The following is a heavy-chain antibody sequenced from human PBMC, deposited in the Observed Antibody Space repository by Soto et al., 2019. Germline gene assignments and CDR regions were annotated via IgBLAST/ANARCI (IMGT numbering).Heavy chain of an antibody. Sequence: QVQLQESGPGLVKPSETLSLTCTVSGDSISSSYWNWIRQAPGKGLEWIGYIDDSGSTNYNPSLKSRVTLSVDPANNQYAMKLSSVTAADTAVYYCARGVLEWLLRDSYYYYMAVWGKGTTVTVSS. V-gene: IGHV4-59*01. CDR2: IDDSGST. CDR3: ARGVLEWLLRDSYYYYMAV. J-gene: IGHJ6*03. D-gene: IGHD3-3*01. CDR1: GDSISSSY.